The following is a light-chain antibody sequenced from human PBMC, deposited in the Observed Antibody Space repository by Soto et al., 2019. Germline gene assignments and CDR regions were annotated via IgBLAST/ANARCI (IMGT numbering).Light chain of an antibody. J-gene: IGLJ1*01. CDR3: SSYTTSNTRQIV. CDR2: DVS. V-gene: IGLV2-14*01. Sequence: QSAVTHPGSVSRSPWKSITLFYTGTSSDVSGYNYVSWYQQHTGKAPKFMIYDVSKRPSGVSNRFSGSKSGNTASLTISGLQAEDEADYYCSSYTTSNTRQIVFGTGTKVTVL. CDR1: SSDVSGYNY.